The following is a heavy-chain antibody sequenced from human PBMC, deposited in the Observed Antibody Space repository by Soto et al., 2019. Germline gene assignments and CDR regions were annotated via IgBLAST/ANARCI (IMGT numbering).Heavy chain of an antibody. Sequence: GGSLRLSCAASGFTFSSYSMNWVRQAPGKGLEWVSSISSSSSYIYYADSVKGRFTISRDNAKNSLYLQMNSLRAEDTAVYYCARDPLATVTTDYWGQGTLVTDSS. V-gene: IGHV3-21*01. CDR2: ISSSSSYI. J-gene: IGHJ4*02. CDR1: GFTFSSYS. CDR3: ARDPLATVTTDY. D-gene: IGHD4-17*01.